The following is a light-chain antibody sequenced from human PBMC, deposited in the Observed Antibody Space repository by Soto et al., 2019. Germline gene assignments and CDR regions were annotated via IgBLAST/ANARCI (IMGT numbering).Light chain of an antibody. V-gene: IGKV1-5*01. J-gene: IGKJ5*01. Sequence: DIQMTQSPSTLSASVGDRVTITCRASQSISSWLAWYQQKPGKAPKLLIYDASSLESGVPSRFSGSGSGTEFTLTINSLQPDDFATYYCQQYNSYSLITIGQGTRLEIK. CDR3: QQYNSYSLIT. CDR2: DAS. CDR1: QSISSW.